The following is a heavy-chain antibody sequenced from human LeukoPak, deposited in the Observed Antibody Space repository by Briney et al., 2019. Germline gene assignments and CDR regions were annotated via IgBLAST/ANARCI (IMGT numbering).Heavy chain of an antibody. Sequence: GGSLRLSCAASGFTFSAYWMHWARQVPGKGLVWVSRIDTDGSSTSYVDSVKGRFTISRDNAKNTLYLQMNSLRAEDTAVYYCARDRHQLAGPRSVLNWFDPWGQGTLVTVSS. V-gene: IGHV3-74*01. CDR3: ARDRHQLAGPRSVLNWFDP. CDR2: IDTDGSST. CDR1: GFTFSAYW. D-gene: IGHD6-6*01. J-gene: IGHJ5*02.